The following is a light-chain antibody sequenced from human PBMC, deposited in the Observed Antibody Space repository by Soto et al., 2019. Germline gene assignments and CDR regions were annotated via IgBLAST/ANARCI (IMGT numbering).Light chain of an antibody. Sequence: QSVLTQPPSVSGAPGQRVTISCTGSSSNIGAGYDVHWYQQLPGTAPKLVIYGTTNRPSGVPDRFSGSKSGTSASLAITGLQAEDEADYYCQSYDGTLSGSYVFG. CDR3: QSYDGTLSGSYV. CDR1: SSNIGAGYD. J-gene: IGLJ1*01. V-gene: IGLV1-40*01. CDR2: GTT.